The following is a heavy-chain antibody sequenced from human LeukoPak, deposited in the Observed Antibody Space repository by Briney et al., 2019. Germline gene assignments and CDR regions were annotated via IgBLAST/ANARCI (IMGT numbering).Heavy chain of an antibody. V-gene: IGHV4-61*02. Sequence: KPSETLSLTCTVSGDSISSGDYYWSWIRQPAGKGLEWIGRISSSGSTNYNPSLKSRVTISVDTSKNQFSLKLSSVTAADTAVYFCARGPYSYDSSGAFDIWGQGTMVTVSP. CDR2: ISSSGST. J-gene: IGHJ3*02. CDR3: ARGPYSYDSSGAFDI. CDR1: GDSISSGDYY. D-gene: IGHD3-22*01.